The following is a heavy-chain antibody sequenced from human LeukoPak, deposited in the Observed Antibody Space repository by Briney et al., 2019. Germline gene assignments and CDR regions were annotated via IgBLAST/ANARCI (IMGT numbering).Heavy chain of an antibody. J-gene: IGHJ4*02. Sequence: GGSLRLSCAASGFTFSSYAMHWVRQAPGKGLEWVAVISYDGSNKYYADSVKGRFTISRDNSKNTLYLQMNSLRAEDTAVYHCARDPKFDYWGQGTLVTVSS. CDR3: ARDPKFDY. V-gene: IGHV3-30-3*01. CDR1: GFTFSSYA. CDR2: ISYDGSNK.